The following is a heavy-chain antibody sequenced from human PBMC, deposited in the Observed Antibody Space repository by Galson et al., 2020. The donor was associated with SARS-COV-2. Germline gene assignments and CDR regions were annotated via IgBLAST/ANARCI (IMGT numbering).Heavy chain of an antibody. CDR1: EFTFSSYS. CDR2: ISSSSSYI. V-gene: IGHV3-21*01. J-gene: IGHJ4*02. CDR3: ARDYGSGWLMGDY. D-gene: IGHD6-19*01. Sequence: GGSLRLSCAASEFTFSSYSMNWVRQAPGKGLEWVSSISSSSSYIYYADSVKGRFTISRDNAKNSLYLQMNSLRAEDTAVYYCARDYGSGWLMGDYWGQGTLVTVSS.